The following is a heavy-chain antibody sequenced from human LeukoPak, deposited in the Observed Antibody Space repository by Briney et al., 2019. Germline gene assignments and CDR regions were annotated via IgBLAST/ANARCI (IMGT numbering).Heavy chain of an antibody. J-gene: IGHJ5*02. CDR2: INPSGGST. CDR3: ARATRVSRGDYNWFDP. V-gene: IGHV1-46*01. CDR1: GYTFASYY. D-gene: IGHD4-17*01. Sequence: ASVKVSCKASGYTFASYYMHWVRQAPGQGLEWMGIINPSGGSTTYAQKFQGRVTMTRDMSTSTVYMELSSLRSEDTAVYSCARATRVSRGDYNWFDPWGQGTLVTVSS.